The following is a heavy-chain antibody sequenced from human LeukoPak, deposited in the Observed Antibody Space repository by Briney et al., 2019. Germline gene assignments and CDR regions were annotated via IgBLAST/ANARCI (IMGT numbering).Heavy chain of an antibody. V-gene: IGHV1-46*01. Sequence: ASVKVSCKASGFSFTSYYMHWERQAPGQGLEWMGIINPSGGGTNYAQNFQGRVTMTRDTSTSTVYVELSSLRSEDTAVYYCAEEARIGNTGGSLDYWGQGILVTVSS. CDR3: AEEARIGNTGGSLDY. J-gene: IGHJ4*02. CDR2: INPSGGGT. D-gene: IGHD2-8*02. CDR1: GFSFTSYY.